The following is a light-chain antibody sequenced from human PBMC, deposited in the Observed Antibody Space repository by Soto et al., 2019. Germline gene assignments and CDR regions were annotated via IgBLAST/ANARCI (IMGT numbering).Light chain of an antibody. Sequence: DIPMTQSPSSLSASVGDRVTITCRASQAISKYLAWYQQKPGKVPKLLIYAASTLQSGVPSRFSGSGSGTDFTRNISSLQPEDVATYYCQKYNSAPFTLGPGTKVDLK. CDR1: QAISKY. CDR3: QKYNSAPFT. V-gene: IGKV1-27*01. J-gene: IGKJ3*01. CDR2: AAS.